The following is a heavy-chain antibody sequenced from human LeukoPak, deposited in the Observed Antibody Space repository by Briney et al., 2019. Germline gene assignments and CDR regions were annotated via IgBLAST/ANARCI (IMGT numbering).Heavy chain of an antibody. D-gene: IGHD1-26*01. Sequence: ASVKVSCEASGYTFTSYAIHWVRQAPGQGLEWMGWISARNGNTKYSQIFQGRVTFISNTSATTGFMELSSLRSEDAAVYYCARDSGSGSNDYWGQGTLVTVPS. V-gene: IGHV1-3*01. CDR3: ARDSGSGSNDY. J-gene: IGHJ4*02. CDR1: GYTFTSYA. CDR2: ISARNGNT.